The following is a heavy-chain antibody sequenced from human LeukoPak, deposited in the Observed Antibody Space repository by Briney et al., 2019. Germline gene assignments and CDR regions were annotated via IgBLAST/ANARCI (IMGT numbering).Heavy chain of an antibody. D-gene: IGHD3-16*01. Sequence: SETLSLTCTVSGGSISSGSYYWSWIRQPAGKGQEWIGRIYTSGSTNYNPSLKSRVTISVDTSKNQFSLKLSSVTAADTAVYYCAREIGLGLLDIWGQGTMVTVSS. CDR3: AREIGLGLLDI. CDR1: GGSISSGSYY. CDR2: IYTSGST. V-gene: IGHV4-61*02. J-gene: IGHJ3*02.